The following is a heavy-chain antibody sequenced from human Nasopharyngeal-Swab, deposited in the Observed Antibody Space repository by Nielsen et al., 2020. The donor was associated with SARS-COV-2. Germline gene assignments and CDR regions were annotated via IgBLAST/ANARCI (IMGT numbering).Heavy chain of an antibody. CDR2: IWYDGSNK. V-gene: IGHV3-33*01. CDR1: GFTFSSYG. CDR3: ARDGGAAAGTGVDY. J-gene: IGHJ4*02. Sequence: GGSLRLSCAASGFTFSSYGMHWVRQAPGKGLEWVAVIWYDGSNKYYADSVKGRFTISRDNSKNTLYLQMNSLRAEDTAVYYCARDGGAAAGTGVDYWGQGTLVTVSS. D-gene: IGHD6-13*01.